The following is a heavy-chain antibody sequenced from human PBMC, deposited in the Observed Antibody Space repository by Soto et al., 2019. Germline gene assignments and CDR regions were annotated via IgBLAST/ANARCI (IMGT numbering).Heavy chain of an antibody. CDR3: ARGSARYSGNDPWHC. J-gene: IGHJ4*01. Sequence: QVQLVQSGTEVKKPGASVKVSCLASGYTFTNYGITWVRQAPGQGHEWLGWVSAYDGQTRYTPRLQGRVTLTTDTSTSPAYVELGSLESDDTAVYYCARGSARYSGNDPWHCWGHGTLVTVS. CDR2: VSAYDGQT. V-gene: IGHV1-18*01. D-gene: IGHD1-1*01. CDR1: GYTFTNYG.